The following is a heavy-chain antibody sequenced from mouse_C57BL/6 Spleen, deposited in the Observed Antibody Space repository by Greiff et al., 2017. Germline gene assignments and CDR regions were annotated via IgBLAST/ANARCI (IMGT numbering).Heavy chain of an antibody. J-gene: IGHJ4*01. CDR1: GFSLTSYG. Sequence: VKLMESGPGLVQPSQSLSITCTVSGFSLTSYGIHWVRQSPGKGLEWLGVIWSGGSTDYSAAFMSRLSITKDNAKSQVFLKMNRRQADDTAIYFCDKVYYDYDDAMDYWGQGTSVTVSS. D-gene: IGHD2-4*01. CDR3: DKVYYDYDDAMDY. V-gene: IGHV2-5*01. CDR2: IWSGGST.